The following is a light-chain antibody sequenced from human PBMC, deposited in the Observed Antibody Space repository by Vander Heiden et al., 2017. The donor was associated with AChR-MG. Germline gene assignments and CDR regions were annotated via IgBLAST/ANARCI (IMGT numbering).Light chain of an antibody. CDR3: QQYNNWPPLT. Sequence: EVVMTQSPATLSVSPGERATLSCRASQSISTNLAWYQQKPGQAPRLLIYDASTRATGIPARVSGSGSGTEFTLIISSLQSEDFAVYYCQQYNNWPPLTFGGGTKVEIK. CDR2: DAS. CDR1: QSISTN. V-gene: IGKV3-15*01. J-gene: IGKJ4*01.